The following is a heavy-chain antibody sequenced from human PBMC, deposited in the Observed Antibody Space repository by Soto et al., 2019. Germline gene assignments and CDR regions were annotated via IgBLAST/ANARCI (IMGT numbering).Heavy chain of an antibody. CDR3: ATHGGGGTELTAYNWFDP. J-gene: IGHJ5*02. CDR2: FDPEDGET. Sequence: QVQLVQSGAEVKKPGASVKVSCKVSGYTLTELSMHWVRQAPGKGLEWMGGFDPEDGETIYAQKFQGRVTMTEDTSTDPAYMELGSLRSEDTAVYYCATHGGGGTELTAYNWFDPWGQGTLVTVSS. D-gene: IGHD1-7*01. CDR1: GYTLTELS. V-gene: IGHV1-24*01.